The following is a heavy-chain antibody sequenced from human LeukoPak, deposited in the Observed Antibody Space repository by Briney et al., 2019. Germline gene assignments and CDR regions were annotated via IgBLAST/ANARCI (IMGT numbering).Heavy chain of an antibody. CDR3: ARHELSRGYFDY. Sequence: SETLSLTCTVSGGSISSGGYYWSWIRQHPGKGLEWIGYIYYSGSTYYNPSLKSRVTISVDTSKNQFSLKLSSVTAADTAVYYCARHELSRGYFDYWGQGTLVTVSS. CDR1: GGSISSGGYY. J-gene: IGHJ4*02. D-gene: IGHD5-24*01. V-gene: IGHV4-31*03. CDR2: IYYSGST.